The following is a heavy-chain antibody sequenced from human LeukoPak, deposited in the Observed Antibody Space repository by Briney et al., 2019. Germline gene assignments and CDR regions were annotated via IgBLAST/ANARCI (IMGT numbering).Heavy chain of an antibody. J-gene: IGHJ4*02. Sequence: GGSLRLSCAASGFTFSNAWMSWVRQAPGKGLEWVGRIKSKTDGGTTDYAAPVKGRFTISRDDSKNTLYLQMNSLKTEDTAVYHCTTGERDSSGYYEDYWGQGTLVTVSS. CDR2: IKSKTDGGTT. V-gene: IGHV3-15*01. CDR1: GFTFSNAW. D-gene: IGHD3-22*01. CDR3: TTGERDSSGYYEDY.